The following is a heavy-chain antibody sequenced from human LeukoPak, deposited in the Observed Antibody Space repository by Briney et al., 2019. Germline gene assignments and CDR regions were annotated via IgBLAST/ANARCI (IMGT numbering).Heavy chain of an antibody. Sequence: SETLSLTCAVYGGSFSGYYWSWIRQPPGKGLEWIGEINHSGSTNYNPSLKSRVTISVDTSKNQFSLKLSSVTAADTAVYYCAADQNNWNYVVWGQGTLVTVSS. D-gene: IGHD1-7*01. CDR3: AADQNNWNYVV. J-gene: IGHJ4*02. V-gene: IGHV4-34*01. CDR1: GGSFSGYY. CDR2: INHSGST.